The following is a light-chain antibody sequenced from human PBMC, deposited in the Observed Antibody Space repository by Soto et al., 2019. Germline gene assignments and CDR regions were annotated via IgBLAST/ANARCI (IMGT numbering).Light chain of an antibody. J-gene: IGKJ3*01. CDR2: DAS. V-gene: IGKV3-11*01. CDR1: QSVSSY. Sequence: ETVMTQSPATLSVSPGERATLSCRASQSVSSYLAWYQQKPGQAPRLLIYDASNRATGIPARFSGSGSGTDFTLTISSLEPEDFAVYYCQQRSNWPPIFTFGPGTKVDIK. CDR3: QQRSNWPPIFT.